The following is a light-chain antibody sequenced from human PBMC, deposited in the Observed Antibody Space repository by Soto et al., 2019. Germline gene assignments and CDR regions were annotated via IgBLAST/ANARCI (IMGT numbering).Light chain of an antibody. Sequence: QSALTQPASVSGSPGQSITISCTGTSSDIGTYDLVSWYQHHPGKAPKLMIYEVNLRPSGVSNRFSASKSGNTASLTISGLQAEDEADYYCAAWDDSLNGVLFGGGTQLTVL. V-gene: IGLV2-23*02. CDR2: EVN. J-gene: IGLJ2*01. CDR3: AAWDDSLNGVL. CDR1: SSDIGTYDL.